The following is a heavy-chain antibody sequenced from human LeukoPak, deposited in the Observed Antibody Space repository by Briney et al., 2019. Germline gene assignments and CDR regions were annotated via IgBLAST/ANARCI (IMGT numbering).Heavy chain of an antibody. CDR1: GGSFSGYY. J-gene: IGHJ4*02. CDR2: INHSGST. Sequence: ETLSLTCAVYGGSFSGYYWSWIRQPPGKGLEWIGEINHSGSTNYNPSLKSRVTISVDTSKNQFSLKLSSVTAADTAVYYCAMQQLGRRRLDYWGQGTLVTVSS. D-gene: IGHD6-13*01. CDR3: AMQQLGRRRLDY. V-gene: IGHV4-34*01.